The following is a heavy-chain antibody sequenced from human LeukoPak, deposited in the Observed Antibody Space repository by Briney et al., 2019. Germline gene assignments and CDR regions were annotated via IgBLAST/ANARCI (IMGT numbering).Heavy chain of an antibody. CDR1: GFTFSIYA. CDR2: FSATDGSA. V-gene: IGHV3-23*01. CDR3: AKARIEALGTGAFDV. J-gene: IGHJ3*01. Sequence: GGSLRLSCAASGFTFSIYAMTWVRRAPGKGLEWVAAFSATDGSAQYAESVKGRFAISRDNSKNTLYLQMNRMRAEDTAVYYCAKARIEALGTGAFDVWGQGTMVTVSS. D-gene: IGHD6-13*01.